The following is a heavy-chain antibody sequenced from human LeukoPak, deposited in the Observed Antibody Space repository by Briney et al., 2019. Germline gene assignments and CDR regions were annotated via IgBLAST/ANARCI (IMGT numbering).Heavy chain of an antibody. CDR1: GGSISSSNYY. D-gene: IGHD6-13*01. CDR2: VYYSGNT. CDR3: ARGRAAAGTQYFDY. Sequence: SETLSLTCTVSGGSISSSNYYWGWIRQPPGKGLECIGSVYYSGNTYYNPSLKSRVTISVDTSKNQFSLKLSSVTAADTAVYYCARGRAAAGTQYFDYWGQGTLVTVSS. J-gene: IGHJ4*02. V-gene: IGHV4-39*07.